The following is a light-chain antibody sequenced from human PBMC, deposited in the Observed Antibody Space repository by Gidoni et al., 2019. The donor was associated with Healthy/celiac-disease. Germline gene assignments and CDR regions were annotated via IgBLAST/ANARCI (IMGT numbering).Light chain of an antibody. CDR2: EDT. CDR3: QTWDSGTAMV. V-gene: IGLV3-1*01. Sequence: SYELTQPPSVSVSPGQTATITCSGHHLGDEYACWYHQKSGQSPVLVIYEDTKRPSGIPERFSGSNSGNTATLTISGTQAMDEADYYCQTWDSGTAMVFGGGTKLTVL. J-gene: IGLJ2*01. CDR1: HLGDEY.